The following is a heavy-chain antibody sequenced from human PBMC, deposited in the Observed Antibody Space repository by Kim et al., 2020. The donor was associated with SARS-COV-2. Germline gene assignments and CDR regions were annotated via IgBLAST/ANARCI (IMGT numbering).Heavy chain of an antibody. CDR3: ARHVAGLRGVIYYMDV. CDR1: GFTFSSYA. J-gene: IGHJ6*03. Sequence: GGSLRLSCVGSGFTFSSYAIHWVRQAPGRGLEWLSVMWYDENNKHYGDSVKGRFTVSRDNSKSTLYLQMNSLRDDDTAVYYCARHVAGLRGVIYYMDVWG. D-gene: IGHD2-21*01. V-gene: IGHV3-33*01. CDR2: MWYDENNK.